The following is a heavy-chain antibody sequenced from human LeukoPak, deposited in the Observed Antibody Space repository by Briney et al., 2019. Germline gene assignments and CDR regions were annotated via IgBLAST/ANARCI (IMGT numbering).Heavy chain of an antibody. CDR2: ISSTGRTI. D-gene: IGHD2-21*02. Sequence: GGSLRLSCAASGFTFIDYYMGWIRQAPGKGLEWISYISSTGRTISYADSVKGRFTISRDNSKNTLYLQMNSLRAEDTAVYYCARDPGVVVTAIYFDYWGQGTLVTVSS. CDR3: ARDPGVVVTAIYFDY. CDR1: GFTFIDYY. V-gene: IGHV3-11*04. J-gene: IGHJ4*02.